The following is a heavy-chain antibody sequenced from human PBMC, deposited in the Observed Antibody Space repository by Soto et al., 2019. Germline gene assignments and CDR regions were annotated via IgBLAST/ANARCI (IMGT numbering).Heavy chain of an antibody. D-gene: IGHD6-13*01. CDR2: IYYSGST. J-gene: IGHJ6*03. Sequence: PSETLSLTCTVSGGSISSYYWSWIRQPPGKGLEWIGYIYYSGSTNYNPSLKSRVTISVDTSKNQFSLKLSSVTAADTAVYYCARGVAAAGSVYYYYMDVWGKGTTVTAP. V-gene: IGHV4-59*01. CDR3: ARGVAAAGSVYYYYMDV. CDR1: GGSISSYY.